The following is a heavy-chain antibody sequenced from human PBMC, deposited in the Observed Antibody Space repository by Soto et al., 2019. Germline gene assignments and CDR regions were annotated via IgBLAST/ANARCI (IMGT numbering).Heavy chain of an antibody. D-gene: IGHD2-15*01. CDR3: EHDSTVVAATDGAFDI. V-gene: IGHV2-5*02. Sequence: QITFKESGPTLVKPTQTLTLTCTFSGLSLSTNGVGVGWIRQPPGKALEWLALIYWDNDKRYSPSLKSRLTITKDTSKNQVVLTMTRMDPVDTGTYYCEHDSTVVAATDGAFDIWGQGTMVTVSS. CDR1: GLSLSTNGVG. J-gene: IGHJ3*02. CDR2: IYWDNDK.